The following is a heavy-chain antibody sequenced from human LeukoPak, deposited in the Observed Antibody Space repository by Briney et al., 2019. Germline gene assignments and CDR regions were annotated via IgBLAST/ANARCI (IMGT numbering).Heavy chain of an antibody. D-gene: IGHD2-21*02. J-gene: IGHJ4*02. CDR3: ARSGSVVVTAQARPLDY. CDR1: GFPSSAYS. Sequence: GRSLSPSCAASGFPSSAYSISWVRQAPGPGLEWVSSISSDSSYIFYADLVKGRFTISRDNAKGSLYLQLNSLRAEDTAVYYCARSGSVVVTAQARPLDYWGQGSLVTVSS. CDR2: ISSDSSYI. V-gene: IGHV3-21*06.